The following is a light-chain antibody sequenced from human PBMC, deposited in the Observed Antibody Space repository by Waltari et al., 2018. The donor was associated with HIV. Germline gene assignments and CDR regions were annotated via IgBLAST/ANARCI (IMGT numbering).Light chain of an antibody. CDR2: SNN. CDR1: SSNIGSNT. CDR3: AAWDDSLNGVV. Sequence: QSVLTQPPSASGTPGQRVTISSSGSSSNIGSNTVNWYQQLPGTAPKLLIYSNNQRPSGVPDRFSGPKSGTSASLAISGLQSEDEADYYCAAWDDSLNGVVFGGGTKLTVL. J-gene: IGLJ2*01. V-gene: IGLV1-44*01.